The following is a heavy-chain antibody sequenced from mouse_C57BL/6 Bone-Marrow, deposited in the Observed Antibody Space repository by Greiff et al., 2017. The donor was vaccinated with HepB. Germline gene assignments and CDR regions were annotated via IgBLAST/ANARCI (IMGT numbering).Heavy chain of an antibody. V-gene: IGHV1-52*01. CDR1: GYTFTSYW. Sequence: QVHVKQPGAELVRPGSSVKLSCKASGYTFTSYWMHWVKQRPIQGLEWIGNIDPSDSETHCNQKFKDKATLTVDKSSSTAYMQLSSLTSEDSAVYYCARGEPFAYWGQGTLVTVSA. J-gene: IGHJ3*01. CDR2: IDPSDSET. CDR3: ARGEPFAY.